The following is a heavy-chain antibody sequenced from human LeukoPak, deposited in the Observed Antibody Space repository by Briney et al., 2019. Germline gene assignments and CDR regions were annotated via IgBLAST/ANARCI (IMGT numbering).Heavy chain of an antibody. J-gene: IGHJ3*02. Sequence: SETPSLTCTVSGGSITSSTYYWGWIRQPPGKGLEWIGSIYYTGSTYYNPSLKSRVTISIDTSKNQFSLNLTSVTAADTAVYSCARDKIVRAAHNAFDIWGQGTMVTVSS. D-gene: IGHD3-10*01. CDR1: GGSITSSTYY. CDR2: IYYTGST. V-gene: IGHV4-39*07. CDR3: ARDKIVRAAHNAFDI.